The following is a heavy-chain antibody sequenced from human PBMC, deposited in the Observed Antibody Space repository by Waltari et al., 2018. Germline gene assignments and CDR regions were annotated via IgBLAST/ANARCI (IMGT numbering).Heavy chain of an antibody. CDR2: GDPEDGET. D-gene: IGHD5-12*01. V-gene: IGHV1-69-2*01. CDR3: ATGGDIGWFDP. Sequence: EVQLVQSGAAVKKPGATVKLSCKASGYTFTDYYMHWVQQAPGKGLEWMGRGDPEDGETIYAEKDQGRVTITADTSTDTAYMELSSLRSEDTAVYYWATGGDIGWFDPWGQGTLVTVSS. J-gene: IGHJ5*02. CDR1: GYTFTDYY.